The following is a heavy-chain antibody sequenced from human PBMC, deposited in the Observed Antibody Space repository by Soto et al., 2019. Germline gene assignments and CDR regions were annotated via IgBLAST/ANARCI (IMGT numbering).Heavy chain of an antibody. V-gene: IGHV3-30*18. CDR3: AKELRAYDDFWSGAVGSFDV. CDR1: GFTFSSHA. Sequence: QVHLLESGGGVVQPGRSLRLSCTASGFTFSSHAMNWVRQAPGKGLEWVSDITDDGSNTDYGDFVKGRYTNSRDNSTRVNYLQMNTLTSEDTGLYYWAKELRAYDDFWSGAVGSFDVWGQGTMVTVSS. J-gene: IGHJ3*01. CDR2: ITDDGSNT. D-gene: IGHD3-3*01.